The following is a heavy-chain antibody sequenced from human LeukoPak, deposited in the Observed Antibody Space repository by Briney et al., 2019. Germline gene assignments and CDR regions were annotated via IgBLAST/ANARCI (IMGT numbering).Heavy chain of an antibody. V-gene: IGHV4-39*07. CDR1: GGSISSSSYY. Sequence: SETLSLTCTVSGGSISSSSYYWGWIRQPPGKGLEWIGSIYYSGSTYYNPSLKSRVTISVDTSKNQFSLKPSSVTAADTAVYYCARITYYYDSPPMDVWGKGTTVTVSS. D-gene: IGHD3-22*01. CDR2: IYYSGST. CDR3: ARITYYYDSPPMDV. J-gene: IGHJ6*03.